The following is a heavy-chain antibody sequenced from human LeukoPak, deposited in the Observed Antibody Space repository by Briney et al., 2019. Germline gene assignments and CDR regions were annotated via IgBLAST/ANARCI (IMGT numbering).Heavy chain of an antibody. J-gene: IGHJ6*02. Sequence: PGGSLRLSCAASGFTFSSYWMSWVRQAPGKGLEWVANIKQDGSEKYYVDSVKGRFTISRDNAKNSLYLQMNSLRAEDTAVYYCARDKDAPAMADYGMDVWGQGTTVTVSS. CDR1: GFTFSSYW. CDR2: IKQDGSEK. D-gene: IGHD5-18*01. CDR3: ARDKDAPAMADYGMDV. V-gene: IGHV3-7*01.